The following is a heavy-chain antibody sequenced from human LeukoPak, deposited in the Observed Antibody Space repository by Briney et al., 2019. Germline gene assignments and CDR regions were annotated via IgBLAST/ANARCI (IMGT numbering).Heavy chain of an antibody. J-gene: IGHJ6*02. D-gene: IGHD2-15*01. CDR2: MNPNSGNT. CDR3: ARFPRYCSGGSCYTNYYYGMDV. CDR1: GYTFTSYD. V-gene: IGHV1-8*01. Sequence: APVRVSCKASGYTFTSYDINWVRQATGQGLEWMGWMNPNSGNTGYAQKFQGRVTMTRNTSISTAYMELSSLRSEDTAVYYCARFPRYCSGGSCYTNYYYGMDVWGQGTTVTVSS.